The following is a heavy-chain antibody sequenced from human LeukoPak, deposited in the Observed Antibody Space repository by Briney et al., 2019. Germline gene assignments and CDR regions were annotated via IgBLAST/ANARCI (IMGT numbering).Heavy chain of an antibody. CDR3: AWLYYYYMEV. J-gene: IGHJ6*03. V-gene: IGHV3-21*01. CDR1: GFTFRTTR. Sequence: GGSLRLSCAASGFTFRTTRMTWVRQAPGKGPEYTATINSRGDSINYADSVKGRFTVSRDNSKNLLYLQMNSLRVEDTGVYYCAWLYYYYMEVWGKGTTVT. D-gene: IGHD5-12*01. CDR2: INSRGDSI.